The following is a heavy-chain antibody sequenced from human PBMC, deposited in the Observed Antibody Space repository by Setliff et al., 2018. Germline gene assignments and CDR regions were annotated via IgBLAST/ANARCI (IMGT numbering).Heavy chain of an antibody. J-gene: IGHJ4*02. CDR3: ARDNWAAAGIFDY. CDR1: GYSISSGHY. Sequence: KTSETLSLTCTVSGYSISSGHYWGWIRQSPGKGLDWIGSIYYSGSTNYNPSLKSRFTISVDTSKNQFSLKLSSVTAADTAVYYCARDNWAAAGIFDYWGQGTLVTVSS. D-gene: IGHD6-13*01. V-gene: IGHV4-38-2*02. CDR2: IYYSGST.